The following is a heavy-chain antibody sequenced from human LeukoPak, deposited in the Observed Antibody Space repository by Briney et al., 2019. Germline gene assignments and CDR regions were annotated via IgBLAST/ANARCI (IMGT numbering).Heavy chain of an antibody. CDR1: GFAFSDSW. Sequence: GGSLRLSCAASGFAFSDSWMTWIRQAPGKGLEWVAFIKGDGSAKKYVDSVKGRFTISRDNAKNSLYLQMNSLRAEDTAVYYCASGGPGYQPQLHFDYWGQGTLVTVSS. CDR3: ASGGPGYQPQLHFDY. V-gene: IGHV3-7*01. J-gene: IGHJ4*02. CDR2: IKGDGSAK. D-gene: IGHD2-2*01.